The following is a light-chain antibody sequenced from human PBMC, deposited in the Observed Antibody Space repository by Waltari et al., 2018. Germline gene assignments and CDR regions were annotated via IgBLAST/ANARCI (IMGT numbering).Light chain of an antibody. J-gene: IGKJ2*01. V-gene: IGKV3-15*01. Sequence: EIVMTQSPATLSVSPGERATLTCRASQSVSSNLAWYQQTPGQAPRLLIYGASTRATGIPARFSGSGSGTEFTLTISSLQSEDFAVYSCQQYNNWPPYTFGQGTKLEIK. CDR2: GAS. CDR3: QQYNNWPPYT. CDR1: QSVSSN.